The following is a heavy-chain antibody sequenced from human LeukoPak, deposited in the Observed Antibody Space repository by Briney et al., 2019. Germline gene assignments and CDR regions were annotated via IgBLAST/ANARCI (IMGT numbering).Heavy chain of an antibody. Sequence: SETLSLTCTVSGGSISSSSYYWGWIRQPPGEGLEWIGSIYYSGSTYYNPSLKSRVTISVDTSKNQFSLKLSSVTAADTAVYYCATVVVVDGGWFDPWGQGTLVTVSS. CDR3: ATVVVVDGGWFDP. CDR1: GGSISSSSYY. CDR2: IYYSGST. J-gene: IGHJ5*02. V-gene: IGHV4-39*01. D-gene: IGHD2-15*01.